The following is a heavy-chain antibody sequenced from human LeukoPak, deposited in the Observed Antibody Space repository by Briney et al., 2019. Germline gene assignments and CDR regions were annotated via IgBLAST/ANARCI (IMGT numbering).Heavy chain of an antibody. CDR1: GYTFTSYD. J-gene: IGHJ4*02. D-gene: IGHD5-12*01. V-gene: IGHV1-8*01. Sequence: ASVKVSCKASGYTFTSYDINWVRQATGQGLEWMGWMNPNSGNTGYAQKFQGRVTMTRNTSISTAYMELSSLRSEDTAVYYCASKREYSGYDEFDYWGQGSLVTVSS. CDR3: ASKREYSGYDEFDY. CDR2: MNPNSGNT.